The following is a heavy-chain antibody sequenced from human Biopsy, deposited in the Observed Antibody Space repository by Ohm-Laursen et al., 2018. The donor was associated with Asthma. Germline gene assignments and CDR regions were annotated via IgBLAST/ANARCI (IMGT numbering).Heavy chain of an antibody. CDR1: GGSIISSSW. Sequence: GTLSLTCTVSGGSIISSSWWSWVRQTPGKGLEWIGYIHHSGTSYYNPSLQSRATISIDTSMSQFSLKLKSVTAADTAVYYCARDRNYCSDGTCVHYYGVDVWGPGTTVTVSS. J-gene: IGHJ6*02. V-gene: IGHV4-4*02. D-gene: IGHD2-15*01. CDR2: IHHSGTS. CDR3: ARDRNYCSDGTCVHYYGVDV.